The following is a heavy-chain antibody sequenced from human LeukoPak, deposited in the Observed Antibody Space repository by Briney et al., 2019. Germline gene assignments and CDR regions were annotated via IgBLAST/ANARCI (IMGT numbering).Heavy chain of an antibody. D-gene: IGHD3-10*01. Sequence: PSETLSLTCTVSGGSISSYYWSWIRQPPGKGLEWIGYIYYSGSTNYNPSLKSRVTISVDTSKNQFSLKLSSVTAADTAVYYCARGAWGVRGVIITEAWGQGTLVTVSS. CDR1: GGSISSYY. V-gene: IGHV4-59*01. J-gene: IGHJ5*02. CDR3: ARGAWGVRGVIITEA. CDR2: IYYSGST.